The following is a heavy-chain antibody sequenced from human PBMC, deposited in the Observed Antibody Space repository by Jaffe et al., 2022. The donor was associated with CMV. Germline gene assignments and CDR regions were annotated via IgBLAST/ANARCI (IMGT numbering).Heavy chain of an antibody. J-gene: IGHJ5*02. Sequence: EVQLVQSGAEVKKPGESLKISCKGSGYSFTSYWIGWVRQMPGKGLEWMGIIYPGDSDTRYSPSFQGQVTISADKSISTAYLQWSSLKASDTAMYYCARILDWGLSSNNWFDPWGQGTLVTVSS. CDR3: ARILDWGLSSNNWFDP. V-gene: IGHV5-51*01. CDR2: IYPGDSDT. D-gene: IGHD7-27*01. CDR1: GYSFTSYW.